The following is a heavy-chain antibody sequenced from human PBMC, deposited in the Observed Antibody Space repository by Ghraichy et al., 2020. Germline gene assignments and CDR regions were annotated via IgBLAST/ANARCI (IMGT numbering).Heavy chain of an antibody. J-gene: IGHJ3*02. Sequence: SETLSLTCTVSGDSIRSYYWSWIRQTPGKGLEWIGFMYYSGSTNYNPSLTSRVSISVDMSKNQFSLKLNSVTTADTAVYYCSRHVPLIVTSGPNAFAISGQGTMVTVSS. CDR1: GDSIRSYY. CDR2: MYYSGST. CDR3: SRHVPLIVTSGPNAFAI. D-gene: IGHD1-26*01. V-gene: IGHV4-59*01.